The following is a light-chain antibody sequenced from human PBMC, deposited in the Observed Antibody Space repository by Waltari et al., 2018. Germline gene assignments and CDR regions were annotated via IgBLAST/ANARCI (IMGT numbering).Light chain of an antibody. Sequence: QLVLTQSPSASASLGASVKLTCTLSSGHSSYAIAWHQQQPEKGPRYLMKLNSDGSHSKGDGIPDRVSGSSSGAERYLTISSLQSEDEADYYCQTWGTGIYVVFGGGTKLTVL. J-gene: IGLJ2*01. V-gene: IGLV4-69*01. CDR1: SGHSSYA. CDR3: QTWGTGIYVV. CDR2: LNSDGSH.